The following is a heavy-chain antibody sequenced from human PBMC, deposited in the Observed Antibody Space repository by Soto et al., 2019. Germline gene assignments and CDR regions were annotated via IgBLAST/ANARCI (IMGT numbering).Heavy chain of an antibody. Sequence: EIQLLESGGGFRQPGGSLRLSCSASGFTFSSYAMCWVRQAPGKGLEWVCGISGSGENTYYADSVKGRFTISRDNSKNTLYLQMNNLRVEDKAVYYCADGGEWSFNFEYWGQGTLVTVFS. CDR1: GFTFSSYA. CDR2: ISGSGENT. CDR3: ADGGEWSFNFEY. D-gene: IGHD3-3*01. J-gene: IGHJ4*02. V-gene: IGHV3-23*01.